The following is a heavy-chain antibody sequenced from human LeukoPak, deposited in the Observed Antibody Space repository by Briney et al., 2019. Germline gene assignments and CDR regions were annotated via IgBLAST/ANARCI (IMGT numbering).Heavy chain of an antibody. Sequence: SETLSLTCAVYGGSFSGYYWSWIRQPPGKGLEWIGEINHSGSTNYNPSIKSRVTISVDTSKNQFSLNLTSVTAADTAVYYCARQYSSSLPPLSWGQGTLVTVSS. CDR1: GGSFSGYY. CDR3: ARQYSSSLPPLS. CDR2: INHSGST. J-gene: IGHJ5*02. V-gene: IGHV4-34*01. D-gene: IGHD6-6*01.